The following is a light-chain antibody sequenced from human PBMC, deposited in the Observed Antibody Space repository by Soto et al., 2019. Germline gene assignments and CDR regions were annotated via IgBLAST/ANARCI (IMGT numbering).Light chain of an antibody. V-gene: IGLV1-44*01. J-gene: IGLJ1*01. Sequence: QSVLTQPPSASGTPGQRVTISWSGGSSNMGTNTVSLYQQVPGTAPKVLIYVNDQRPSGVPGRVSGSNSGTSASLAISGLQPEDEADYYCVAWDDSLNGDVFGTGTKVTVL. CDR2: VND. CDR3: VAWDDSLNGDV. CDR1: SSNMGTNT.